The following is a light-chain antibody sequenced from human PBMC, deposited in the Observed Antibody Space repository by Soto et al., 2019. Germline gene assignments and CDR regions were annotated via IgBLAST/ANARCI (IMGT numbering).Light chain of an antibody. CDR3: QQRNNWPPT. Sequence: EIVLTQSPATLSLSPGERATLSCRASQSVSSYLAWYQQKPGQAPRLLISDASNRATGIPARFSGSGSGTDFTLTITSLEPEDFALYYCQQRNNWPPTFGQGTKVEIK. V-gene: IGKV3-11*01. CDR2: DAS. CDR1: QSVSSY. J-gene: IGKJ1*01.